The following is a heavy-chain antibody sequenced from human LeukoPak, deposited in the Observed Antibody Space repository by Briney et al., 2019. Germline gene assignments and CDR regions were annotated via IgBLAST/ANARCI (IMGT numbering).Heavy chain of an antibody. CDR3: ARQGYIVVVPAAPNGDAFDI. CDR1: GGSFSGYY. J-gene: IGHJ3*02. D-gene: IGHD2-2*01. CDR2: INHSGST. V-gene: IGHV4-34*01. Sequence: SETLSLTCAVYGGSFSGYYWSWIRQPPGKGLEWIGEINHSGSTNYNPSLKSRVTISVDTSKNQFSLKLSSVTAADTAVYYCARQGYIVVVPAAPNGDAFDIWGQGTMVTVSS.